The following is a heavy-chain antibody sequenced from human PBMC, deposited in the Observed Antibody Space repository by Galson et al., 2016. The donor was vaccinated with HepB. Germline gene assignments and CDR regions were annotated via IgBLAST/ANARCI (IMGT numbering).Heavy chain of an antibody. J-gene: IGHJ4*02. CDR2: VSADGFAT. CDR3: VKDRGCLNCRYDY. Sequence: SLRLSCAASGFTFNHYALHWVRQAPGKGLEYVSTVSADGFATYYADSVKGRFTISRDNSKNTQYLQMSSLRPEDTALYYCVKDRGCLNCRYDYWGQGALVTVSS. V-gene: IGHV3-64D*06. D-gene: IGHD1-1*01. CDR1: GFTFNHYA.